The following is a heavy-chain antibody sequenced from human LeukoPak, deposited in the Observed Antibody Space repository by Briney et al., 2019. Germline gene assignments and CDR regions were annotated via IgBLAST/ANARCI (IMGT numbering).Heavy chain of an antibody. V-gene: IGHV1-69*13. Sequence: SVKVSCKASGGTFSSYAISWVRQAPGQGLEWMGGIIPIFGTANYAQKCQGRVTITADESTSTAYMELSSLRSEDTAVYYCASTPLENDSSDYRFDPWGQGTLVSVSS. J-gene: IGHJ5*02. CDR2: IIPIFGTA. D-gene: IGHD3-22*01. CDR3: ASTPLENDSSDYRFDP. CDR1: GGTFSSYA.